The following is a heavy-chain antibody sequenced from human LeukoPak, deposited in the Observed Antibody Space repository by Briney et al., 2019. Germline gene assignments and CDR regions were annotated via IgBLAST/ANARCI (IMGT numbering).Heavy chain of an antibody. Sequence: GGSLRLSCAASGYTFSGHWIHGVRQAPGKGLEWVSRINSDATGTMDADSVKGRFTTSRDNAKNTAYLQMNSLRAEDTAVYYCARRRYFALDVWGQGTTVTVSS. CDR2: INSDATGT. D-gene: IGHD2/OR15-2a*01. J-gene: IGHJ6*02. CDR1: GYTFSGHW. CDR3: ARRRYFALDV. V-gene: IGHV3-74*03.